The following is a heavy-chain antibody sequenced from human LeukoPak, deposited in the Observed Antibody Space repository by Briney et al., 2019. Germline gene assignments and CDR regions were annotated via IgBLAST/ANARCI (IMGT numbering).Heavy chain of an antibody. Sequence: GGSLRLSCAASGFTFSNAWMIWVRQAPGKGLEWVCRIKSKTDGGTTDYAAPVKGRFTISRDDSKNTLYLQMNSLKTEDTAVYYCTTGGVTTVTTGDYWGQGTLVTVSS. CDR3: TTGGVTTVTTGDY. J-gene: IGHJ4*02. V-gene: IGHV3-15*01. CDR2: IKSKTDGGTT. CDR1: GFTFSNAW. D-gene: IGHD4-17*01.